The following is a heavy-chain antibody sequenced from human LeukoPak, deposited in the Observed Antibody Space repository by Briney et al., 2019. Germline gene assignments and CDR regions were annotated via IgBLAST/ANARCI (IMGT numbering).Heavy chain of an antibody. CDR3: AREDTTGGENAFDI. V-gene: IGHV3-30*04. Sequence: GGSLRLSCAASGFTFSSYAMHWVRQAPGKGLEWVAVISYDGSNRYYADSVKGRFTISRNNSKNTLYLQMNSLRAEDTAVYYCAREDTTGGENAFDIWGQGTMVTVSS. CDR1: GFTFSSYA. CDR2: ISYDGSNR. J-gene: IGHJ3*02. D-gene: IGHD2-8*02.